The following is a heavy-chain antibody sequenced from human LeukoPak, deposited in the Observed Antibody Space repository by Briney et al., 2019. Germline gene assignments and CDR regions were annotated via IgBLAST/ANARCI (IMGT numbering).Heavy chain of an antibody. CDR3: ARGYGSGSYYNVVWGCASGYDYYYGMDV. Sequence: ASVKVSCKGSGYTFTSYNINWVRQGTGQGLEWRGWMKANRGNTGYAHKIPGRVTMTRNTAISTAYMELSSLRSEDTAVYYGARGYGSGSYYNVVWGCASGYDYYYGMDVWGQGTTVTVSS. D-gene: IGHD3-10*01. CDR1: GYTFTSYN. J-gene: IGHJ6*02. V-gene: IGHV1-8*01. CDR2: MKANRGNT.